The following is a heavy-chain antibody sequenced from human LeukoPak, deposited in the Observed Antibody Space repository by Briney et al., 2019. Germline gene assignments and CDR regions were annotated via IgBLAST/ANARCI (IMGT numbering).Heavy chain of an antibody. CDR1: GFTVSSNY. V-gene: IGHV3-66*01. CDR2: IYSGGST. D-gene: IGHD3-10*02. CDR3: ARELGCSLNWFDP. Sequence: PGGSLRLSCAASGFTVSSNYMSWVRQAPGKGLEWVSVIYSGGSTYYADSVKGRFTISRDNSKNTLYLQMNSLRAEDTTVYYCARELGCSLNWFDPWGQGTLVTVSS. J-gene: IGHJ5*02.